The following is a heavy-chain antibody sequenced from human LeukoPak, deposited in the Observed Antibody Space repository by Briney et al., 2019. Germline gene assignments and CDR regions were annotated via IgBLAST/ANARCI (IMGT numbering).Heavy chain of an antibody. J-gene: IGHJ3*02. V-gene: IGHV4-31*03. CDR3: ARVLDSSGYYSAFDI. D-gene: IGHD3-22*01. CDR1: GGSISRGGYY. Sequence: SQTLSLTCTVSGGSISRGGYYWSWIRQHPGKGLEWIGYIYYSVSTYYNPSLKSRVTISVDTSKNQFSLKLSSVTAADTAVYYCARVLDSSGYYSAFDIWGQGTMVTVSS. CDR2: IYYSVST.